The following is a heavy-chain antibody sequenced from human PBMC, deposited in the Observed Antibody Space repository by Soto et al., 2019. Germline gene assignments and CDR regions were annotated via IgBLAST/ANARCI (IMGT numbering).Heavy chain of an antibody. Sequence: PSETLSLTCIFSGVSISTYHWSWIRQPAGKGLEWIGRMHTSGSTNYNPSLKSRVSMSVDTSKNHFSLKVSSVTAADTAVYYCARDEYEYGDSSASWGQGTLVTVSS. CDR2: MHTSGST. CDR1: GVSISTYH. CDR3: ARDEYEYGDSSAS. D-gene: IGHD4-17*01. V-gene: IGHV4-4*07. J-gene: IGHJ1*01.